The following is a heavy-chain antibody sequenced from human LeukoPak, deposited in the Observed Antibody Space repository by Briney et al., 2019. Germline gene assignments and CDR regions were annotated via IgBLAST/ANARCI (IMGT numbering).Heavy chain of an antibody. V-gene: IGHV3-13*01. CDR3: VRQKKSHGNFDY. J-gene: IGHJ4*02. Sequence: PGRSLRLSCAASGFTFSDHAMHWVRQATGKGLEWVSAVGIAADTFYPGSVKGRFTISRENAKNSLYLQMNSLRVEDTAVYYCVRQKKSHGNFDYWGQGTLVTVSS. CDR2: VGIAADT. CDR1: GFTFSDHA. D-gene: IGHD1-26*01.